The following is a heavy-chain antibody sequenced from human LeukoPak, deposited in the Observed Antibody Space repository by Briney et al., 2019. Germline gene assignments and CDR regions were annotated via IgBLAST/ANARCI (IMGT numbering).Heavy chain of an antibody. CDR1: GGSISSYY. J-gene: IGHJ4*02. V-gene: IGHV4-59*01. D-gene: IGHD6-19*01. CDR2: IYYSGST. CDR3: ARARSSGGIVDY. Sequence: SETLSLTCTASGGSISSYYWSWIRQPPGKGLEWIGYIYYSGSTNYNPSLKSRVTISVDTSKNQFSLKLSSVTAADTAVYYCARARSSGGIVDYWGQGTLVTVSS.